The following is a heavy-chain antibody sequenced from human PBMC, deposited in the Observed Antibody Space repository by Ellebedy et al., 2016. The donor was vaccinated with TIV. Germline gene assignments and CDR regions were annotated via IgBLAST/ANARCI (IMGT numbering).Heavy chain of an antibody. CDR3: ARVSGGGGSPSDY. V-gene: IGHV4-59*11. Sequence: SETLSLXXTVSGGSISSHYWSWIRQPPGKGLEWIGYIHDTGNSNYNPSLKSRVTLSVDTSKNQFSLKVTSVTAADTAVYYCARVSGGGGSPSDYWGPGIRVNVSS. J-gene: IGHJ4*02. CDR1: GGSISSHY. D-gene: IGHD3-16*01. CDR2: IHDTGNS.